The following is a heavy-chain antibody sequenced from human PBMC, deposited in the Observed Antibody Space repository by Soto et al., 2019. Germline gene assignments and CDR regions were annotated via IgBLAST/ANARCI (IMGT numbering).Heavy chain of an antibody. Sequence: GETLRLSCAASGFTFSSYAMSWVRQAPGKGLEWVSAISGSGGSTYYADSVKGRFAISRDNSKNTLYLQMNSLRAEDTAVYYCAKAGSRSVGATLYWGQGTLVTVSS. J-gene: IGHJ4*02. CDR2: ISGSGGST. CDR1: GFTFSSYA. D-gene: IGHD1-26*01. V-gene: IGHV3-23*01. CDR3: AKAGSRSVGATLY.